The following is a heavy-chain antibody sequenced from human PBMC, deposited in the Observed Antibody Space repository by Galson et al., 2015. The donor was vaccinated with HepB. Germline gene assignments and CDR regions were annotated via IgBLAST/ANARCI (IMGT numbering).Heavy chain of an antibody. CDR3: ARRVNRDYPYYFDY. D-gene: IGHD4-17*01. CDR1: GDTFTSYS. Sequence: VKVSCKASGDTFTSYSVTWVRQAPGQGLEWMGRIIPILNIANYAQKFQGRVTITADKSTRTAYMELSSLKASDTAMYYCARRVNRDYPYYFDYWGQGTLVTVSS. J-gene: IGHJ4*02. CDR2: IIPILNIA. V-gene: IGHV1-69*02.